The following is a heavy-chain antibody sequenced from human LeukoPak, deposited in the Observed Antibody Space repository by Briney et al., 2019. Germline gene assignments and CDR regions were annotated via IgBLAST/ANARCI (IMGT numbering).Heavy chain of an antibody. J-gene: IGHJ3*02. D-gene: IGHD3-10*01. CDR1: GFTFSSYA. CDR2: ISGSGGYT. CDR3: AKDWLFDI. V-gene: IGHV3-23*01. Sequence: GGSLRLSCAASGFTFSSYAMNWVRQAPGKGLHWVSTISGSGGYTYYADSVKGRFTISRDNSKNTLYLQMNSLRAEDTAVYYCAKDWLFDIWGQGTMVTVSS.